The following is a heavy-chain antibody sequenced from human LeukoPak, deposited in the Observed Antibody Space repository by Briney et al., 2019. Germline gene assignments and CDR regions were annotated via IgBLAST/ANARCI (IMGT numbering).Heavy chain of an antibody. D-gene: IGHD2-2*01. Sequence: PGGSLRLSCAASGFTFSTYAMSWVRQAPGEGLEWVSTISSSGGRIYYADSVKGRFTISRDDSKNTLYLQMNSLRAEDTAVYYCARVGDCSSTSCYYYYGMDVWGKGTTVTVSS. CDR2: ISSSGGRI. CDR3: ARVGDCSSTSCYYYYGMDV. V-gene: IGHV3-23*01. CDR1: GFTFSTYA. J-gene: IGHJ6*04.